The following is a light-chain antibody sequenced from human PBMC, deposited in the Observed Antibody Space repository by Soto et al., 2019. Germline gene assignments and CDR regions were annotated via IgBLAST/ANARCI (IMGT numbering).Light chain of an antibody. CDR1: QIISNY. Sequence: DIRMTQSPSSLSASVGDRVTITCRASQIISNYLNWYQQRPGKAPKSLIYAASNLQSEVPSRFIGSGSVTDFTLTISSLQPEDFATYYCQPSFRTPITFGQGTRLEI. V-gene: IGKV1-39*01. CDR3: QPSFRTPIT. CDR2: AAS. J-gene: IGKJ5*01.